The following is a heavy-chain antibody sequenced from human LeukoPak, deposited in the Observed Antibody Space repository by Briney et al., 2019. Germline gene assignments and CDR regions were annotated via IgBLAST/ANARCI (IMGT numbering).Heavy chain of an antibody. CDR3: ARGGSNRFDC. CDR1: EFTFSGYW. J-gene: IGHJ4*02. Sequence: PGGSLRLSCAASEFTFSGYWMSWVRQAPGKGLEWVASIKQGGSEKYYVDSVKGRFTISRDDAKNSLYLQMNSLRAEDTAVYYCARGGSNRFDCWGQGTLVTVSS. V-gene: IGHV3-7*01. CDR2: IKQGGSEK. D-gene: IGHD1-26*01.